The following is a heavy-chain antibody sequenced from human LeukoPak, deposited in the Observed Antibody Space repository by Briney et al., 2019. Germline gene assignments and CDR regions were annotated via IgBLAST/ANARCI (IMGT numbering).Heavy chain of an antibody. CDR1: GGSFSGYY. V-gene: IGHV4-34*01. CDR2: INPSGST. D-gene: IGHD3-9*01. CDR3: QAEDGIRDLGFDAFDV. Sequence: PSETLSLTCAVYGGSFSGYYWSWIRQPPGKGLDWIGEINPSGSTNYNPSLKSRVTISVDTSKNQFSLKLSSVTAADTAVFFFQAEDGIRDLGFDAFDVWGQGTMVTVSS. J-gene: IGHJ3*01.